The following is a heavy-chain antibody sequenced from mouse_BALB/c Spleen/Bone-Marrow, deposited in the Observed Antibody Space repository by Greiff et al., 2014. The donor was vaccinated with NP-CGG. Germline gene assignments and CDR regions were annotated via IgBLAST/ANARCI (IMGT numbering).Heavy chain of an antibody. J-gene: IGHJ2*01. CDR2: IDPYYGGT. Sequence: VQLKESGPELEKPGASVKISCKASGYSFTDSNMNWVKQSNGKNLEWIGNIDPYYGGTSYSQKFKGKATLTVDKSSSTAYMQLRSLTSEDSAVYYCAKKDYGSSSCDYWGQGTTLTVSS. V-gene: IGHV1-39*01. CDR1: GYSFTDSN. CDR3: AKKDYGSSSCDY. D-gene: IGHD1-1*01.